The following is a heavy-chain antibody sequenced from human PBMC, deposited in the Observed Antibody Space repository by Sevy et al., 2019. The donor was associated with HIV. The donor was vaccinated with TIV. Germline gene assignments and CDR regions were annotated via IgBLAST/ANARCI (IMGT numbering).Heavy chain of an antibody. V-gene: IGHV3-53*01. CDR2: IYSGGST. D-gene: IGHD3-22*01. CDR1: GFTVSSNY. Sequence: GGSLRLSCAASGFTVSSNYMSWVRQAPGKGLEWVSVIYSGGSTYYADSVKGRFTISRDNSKNTLYLQMNSLRAEDTAVYYCARDEVVVSDTSYGMDVWCQGTTVTVSS. CDR3: ARDEVVVSDTSYGMDV. J-gene: IGHJ6*02.